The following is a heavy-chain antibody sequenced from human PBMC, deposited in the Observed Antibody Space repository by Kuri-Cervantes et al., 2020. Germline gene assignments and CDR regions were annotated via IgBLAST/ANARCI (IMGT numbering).Heavy chain of an antibody. CDR3: ARSPIVVVTQYYFDY. V-gene: IGHV1-69*13. Sequence: SVKVSCKASGYTFTSYDINWVRQATGQGLEWMGGIIPIFGTANYAQKFQGRVTITADESTSTAYMELSSLRSEDTAVYYCARSPIVVVTQYYFDYWGQGTLVTVSS. CDR2: IIPIFGTA. CDR1: GYTFTSYD. D-gene: IGHD2-21*02. J-gene: IGHJ4*02.